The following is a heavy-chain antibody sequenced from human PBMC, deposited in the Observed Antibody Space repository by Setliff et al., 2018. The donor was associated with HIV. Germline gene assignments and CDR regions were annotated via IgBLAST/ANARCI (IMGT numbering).Heavy chain of an antibody. V-gene: IGHV5-51*01. CDR2: IYPADSDT. D-gene: IGHD1-7*01. CDR1: GYSFTDYW. J-gene: IGHJ4*02. Sequence: PGESLKISCRASGYSFTDYWIGWVRQMPGKGLEWMGIIYPADSDTKYSPSFQGQVTISADKSVSTAYLQWSSLKASDTAMYYCARRLSANSFDYWGQGTLVTVSS. CDR3: ARRLSANSFDY.